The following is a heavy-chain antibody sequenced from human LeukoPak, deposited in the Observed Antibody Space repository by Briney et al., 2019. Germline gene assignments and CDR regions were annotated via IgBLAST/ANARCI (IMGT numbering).Heavy chain of an antibody. D-gene: IGHD3-22*01. Sequence: SETLSLTCTVSGGSITSGTSYWGWVRQPPGRGLEWIGTFYSTGSTHYNPSLRNRVTILVDTSKNQFSLRLSSVTAADTAIYYCAREGRDYYDRSGYSPDYWGQGTLVTVSS. CDR3: AREGRDYYDRSGYSPDY. CDR1: GGSITSGTSY. J-gene: IGHJ4*02. V-gene: IGHV4-39*07. CDR2: FYSTGST.